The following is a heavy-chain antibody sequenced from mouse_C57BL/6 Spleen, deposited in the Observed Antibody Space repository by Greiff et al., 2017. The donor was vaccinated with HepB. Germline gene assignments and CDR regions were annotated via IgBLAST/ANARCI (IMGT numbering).Heavy chain of an antibody. V-gene: IGHV1-76*01. CDR3: ARSGTRYFDV. J-gene: IGHJ1*03. CDR2: IYPGSGNT. CDR1: GYTFTDYY. Sequence: LQESGAELVRPGASVKLSCKASGYTFTDYYINWVKQRPGQGLEWIARIYPGSGNTYYNEKFKGKATLTAEKSSSTAYMQLSSLTSEDSAVYFCARSGTRYFDVWGTGTTVTVSS.